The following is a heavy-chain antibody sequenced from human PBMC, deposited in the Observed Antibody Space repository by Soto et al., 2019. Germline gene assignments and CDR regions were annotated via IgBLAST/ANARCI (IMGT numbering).Heavy chain of an antibody. V-gene: IGHV3-30-3*01. Sequence: LRLSCAASGFTFSSYAMHWVRQAPGKGLEWVAVISYDGSNKYYADSVKGRFTISRDNSKNTLYLQMNSLRAEDTAVYYCARDPLRYFDWLLSPPGAFDIWGQGTMVTVSS. D-gene: IGHD3-9*01. J-gene: IGHJ3*02. CDR3: ARDPLRYFDWLLSPPGAFDI. CDR1: GFTFSSYA. CDR2: ISYDGSNK.